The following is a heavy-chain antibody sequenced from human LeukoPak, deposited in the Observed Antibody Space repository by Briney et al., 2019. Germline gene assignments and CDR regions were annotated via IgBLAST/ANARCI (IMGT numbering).Heavy chain of an antibody. CDR2: INPNGGST. CDR3: ARDQRDYGGDSESHAFDI. CDR1: GYTLSSYF. D-gene: IGHD4-23*01. Sequence: ASVKVSCKASGYTLSSYFLHWVRQAPGQGLEWMGIINPNGGSTSYAQKFQGRVTMTSDTSTSTVYMELSSLRSDDTAVYYCARDQRDYGGDSESHAFDIWGQGTMVIVSS. J-gene: IGHJ3*02. V-gene: IGHV1-46*01.